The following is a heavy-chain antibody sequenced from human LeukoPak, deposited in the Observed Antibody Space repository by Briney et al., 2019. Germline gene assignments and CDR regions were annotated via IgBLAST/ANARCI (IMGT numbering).Heavy chain of an antibody. Sequence: PSETLSLTCTVSGGSISGYYWSWIRQPAGKGLEWIGRIYTSGSTNYNPSLKSRVTMSVDTSKNQFSLKLSSVTAADTAVYYCARGPPVITGTNCWFDPWGQGTLVTVSS. V-gene: IGHV4-4*07. CDR1: GGSISGYY. D-gene: IGHD1-20*01. CDR2: IYTSGST. J-gene: IGHJ5*02. CDR3: ARGPPVITGTNCWFDP.